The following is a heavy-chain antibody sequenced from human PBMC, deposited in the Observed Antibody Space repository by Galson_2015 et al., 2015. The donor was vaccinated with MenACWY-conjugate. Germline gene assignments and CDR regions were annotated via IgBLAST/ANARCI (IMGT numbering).Heavy chain of an antibody. Sequence: PALVKPTQTLTLTCNFSGFSLSTAGMCVSWIRQTPGKALEWLARIGWDDAKYYSTSLKTRLSISKDTSKNQVVLTMTNMDPVDTATYYCARVGRITSWYYYYNMDVWGNGTTVIVSS. J-gene: IGHJ6*03. V-gene: IGHV2-70*11. D-gene: IGHD2-2*01. CDR3: ARVGRITSWYYYYNMDV. CDR1: GFSLSTAGMC. CDR2: IGWDDAK.